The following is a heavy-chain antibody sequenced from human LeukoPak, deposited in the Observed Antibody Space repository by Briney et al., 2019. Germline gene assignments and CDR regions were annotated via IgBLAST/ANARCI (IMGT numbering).Heavy chain of an antibody. J-gene: IGHJ4*02. CDR3: ARDLYGESTDY. Sequence: SETLSLTCTVSGDSISSYYWSWIRQPTGKGLEWIGRVYTSGSTNYNPSLRSRITMSGDTSKNQFSLKLSSVTAADTALYYCARDLYGESTDYWGQGTLITVSS. D-gene: IGHD4-17*01. V-gene: IGHV4-4*07. CDR2: VYTSGST. CDR1: GDSISSYY.